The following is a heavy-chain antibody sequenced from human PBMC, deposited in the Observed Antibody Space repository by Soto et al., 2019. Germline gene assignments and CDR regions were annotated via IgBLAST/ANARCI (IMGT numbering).Heavy chain of an antibody. Sequence: QVQLQESGPGLVKPSETLSLTCTVSGGSISSYYWSWIRQPPGKGLEWIGYIYYSGSTNYNPSLKSRVTISVDTSKNQFSLKLSSVTAADTAVYYCARVCAQSGLLLLSWYFDLWGRGTLVTVSS. CDR3: ARVCAQSGLLLLSWYFDL. J-gene: IGHJ2*01. V-gene: IGHV4-59*01. D-gene: IGHD3-22*01. CDR2: IYYSGST. CDR1: GGSISSYY.